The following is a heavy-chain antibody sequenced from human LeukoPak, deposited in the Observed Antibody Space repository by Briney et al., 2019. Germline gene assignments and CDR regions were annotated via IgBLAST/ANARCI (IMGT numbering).Heavy chain of an antibody. CDR2: ISSSSSYI. CDR1: GFTFSSYS. V-gene: IGHV3-21*01. D-gene: IGHD2-2*01. Sequence: GGSLRLSCAASGFTFSSYSMNWVRQAPGKGLEWVSSISSSSSYIYYADSVKGRFTISRDNAKNSLYLQMNSLRAEDTAVYYCARDPSYFVVVPAAKDFDYWGQGTLVTVSS. J-gene: IGHJ4*02. CDR3: ARDPSYFVVVPAAKDFDY.